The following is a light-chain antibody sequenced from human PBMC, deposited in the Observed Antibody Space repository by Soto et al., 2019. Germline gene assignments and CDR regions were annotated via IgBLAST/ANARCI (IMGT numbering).Light chain of an antibody. V-gene: IGKV1-12*01. J-gene: IGKJ5*01. Sequence: DIQMTQSPSSVSASVGDRVTITCRASQNIDNWLAWYQHKPGKAPHLLIYSASTLQIGVPSRFSGSGSGTDFTLTISSLQPEDFATYYCQQCNRFPITFGQGTRLEI. CDR3: QQCNRFPIT. CDR2: SAS. CDR1: QNIDNW.